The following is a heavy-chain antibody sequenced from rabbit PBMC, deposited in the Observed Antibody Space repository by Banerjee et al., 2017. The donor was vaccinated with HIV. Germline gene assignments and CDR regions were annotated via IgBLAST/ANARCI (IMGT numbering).Heavy chain of an antibody. J-gene: IGHJ4*01. Sequence: QSLEESGGGLVKPEGSLTLTCSASGIDFSSYGISWVRLAPGKGLEWIASINVDSTGITYYASWAKGRFTISKTSSTTVTLQMTSLTAADTATYFCAREYGGYGQMWGPGTLVTVS. CDR1: GIDFSSYG. D-gene: IGHD2-1*01. V-gene: IGHV1S40*01. CDR3: AREYGGYGQM. CDR2: INVDSTGIT.